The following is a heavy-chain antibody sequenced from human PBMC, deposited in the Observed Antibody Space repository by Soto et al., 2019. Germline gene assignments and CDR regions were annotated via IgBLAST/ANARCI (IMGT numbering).Heavy chain of an antibody. CDR1: GYTFTSYY. V-gene: IGHV1-46*01. J-gene: IGHJ4*02. CDR2: INPSGGST. CDR3: ARDPPRYSYGYSFDY. Sequence: ASVKVSCKASGYTFTSYYMHWVRQAPGQGLEWMGIINPSGGSTSYAQKFQGRVTMTRDTSTSTVYMELSSLRSEDTAVYYCARDPPRYSYGYSFDYWGQGTLVTVSS. D-gene: IGHD5-18*01.